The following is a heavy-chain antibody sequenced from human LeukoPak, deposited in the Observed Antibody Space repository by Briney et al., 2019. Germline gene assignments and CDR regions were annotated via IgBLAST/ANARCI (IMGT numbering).Heavy chain of an antibody. J-gene: IGHJ4*02. V-gene: IGHV4-34*01. CDR1: GGSFSGYY. Sequence: SETLSLTCAVYGGSFSGYYWSWIRQPPGKGLDWIGEINHSGSTSYNPSLKSRVTISVDTSKNQFPLKLNSVTAADTALYYCARQYYGYSGGGLDYWGQGTMVTVSS. D-gene: IGHD3-16*01. CDR2: INHSGST. CDR3: ARQYYGYSGGGLDY.